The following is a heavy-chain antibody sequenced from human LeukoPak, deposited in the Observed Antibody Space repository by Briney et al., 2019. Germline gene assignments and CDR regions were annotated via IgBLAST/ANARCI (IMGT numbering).Heavy chain of an antibody. V-gene: IGHV4-59*01. D-gene: IGHD6-13*01. CDR3: ARDFTVIAAGGFDP. J-gene: IGHJ5*02. Sequence: SETLSLTCTVSGGSISSYYWSWIRQPPGKGLEWIGYIYYSGSTNYNPSLKSRVTISVDTSKNQFSLKLSSVTAADTAVYYGARDFTVIAAGGFDPWGQGTLVTVSS. CDR2: IYYSGST. CDR1: GGSISSYY.